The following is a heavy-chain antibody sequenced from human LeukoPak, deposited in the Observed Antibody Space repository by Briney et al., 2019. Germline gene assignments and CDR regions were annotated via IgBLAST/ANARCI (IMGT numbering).Heavy chain of an antibody. V-gene: IGHV3-43*02. CDR2: ISWDGGST. D-gene: IGHD5-24*01. CDR3: ARDMGDGYNFFDY. J-gene: IGHJ4*02. CDR1: GFTFYDYA. Sequence: AGSLRLSCAASGFTFYDYAMHWVRQPPGKGLEWVSLISWDGGSTYYAASVKGRFTISRDKSKNSLSLQMNSLRTGDTALYYCARDMGDGYNFFDYWGQGTLVTVSS.